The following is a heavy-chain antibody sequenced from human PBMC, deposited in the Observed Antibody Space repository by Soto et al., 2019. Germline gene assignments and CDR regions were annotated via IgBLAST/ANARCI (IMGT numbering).Heavy chain of an antibody. CDR1: GFTFSSYD. J-gene: IGHJ6*02. Sequence: GGSLRLSCAASGFTFSSYDMHWVRQATGKGLEWVSAIGTAGDTYYPGSVKGRFTISRENAKNSLYLQMNSLRAGDTAVYYWARVSGGNSGGCYGMDVWGQGTTVTVSS. D-gene: IGHD2-21*02. CDR3: ARVSGGNSGGCYGMDV. CDR2: IGTAGDT. V-gene: IGHV3-13*01.